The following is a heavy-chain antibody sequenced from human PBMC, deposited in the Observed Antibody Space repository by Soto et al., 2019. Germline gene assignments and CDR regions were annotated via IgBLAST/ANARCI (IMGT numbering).Heavy chain of an antibody. CDR3: VRGESWFVECEWFDP. CDR2: ISAYNGNT. CDR1: GYTFTSYG. V-gene: IGHV1-18*01. J-gene: IGHJ5*02. Sequence: ASVKVSCKASGYTFTSYGISWVGQDPGQGLEGMGWISAYNGNTNYAQKLHGRVTMTKDTSTSTAYMELRGLSSDDSAGYYCVRGESWFVECEWFDPWGQGTLVTVSS. D-gene: IGHD3-10*01.